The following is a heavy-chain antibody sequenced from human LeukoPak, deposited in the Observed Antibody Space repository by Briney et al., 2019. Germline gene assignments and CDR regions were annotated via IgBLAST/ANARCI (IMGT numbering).Heavy chain of an antibody. J-gene: IGHJ4*02. Sequence: SETLSLTCAVYGGSFSVYYWSWIRQPPGKGLEWMGEINHSGSTNYNPSLKSRVTISVDTPKNQFSLKLSSVTAADKAVYYCARQRRGYYDSSGYYYEDYWGQGTLVTVSS. V-gene: IGHV4-34*01. CDR1: GGSFSVYY. D-gene: IGHD3-22*01. CDR2: INHSGST. CDR3: ARQRRGYYDSSGYYYEDY.